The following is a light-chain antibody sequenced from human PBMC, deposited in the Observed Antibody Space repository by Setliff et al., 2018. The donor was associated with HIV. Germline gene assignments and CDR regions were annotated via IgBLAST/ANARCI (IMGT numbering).Light chain of an antibody. Sequence: QSVLTQPASVSGSPGQSITISCTGTSSDVGGYNYVSWYQQHPGKAPKLMIYDVSKRPSGVSNRFSGSKSGNTASLTISGLQAEDEADYYCCSYAGSSIFYVFGTGTKGTV. J-gene: IGLJ1*01. CDR3: CSYAGSSIFYV. CDR2: DVS. CDR1: SSDVGGYNY. V-gene: IGLV2-23*02.